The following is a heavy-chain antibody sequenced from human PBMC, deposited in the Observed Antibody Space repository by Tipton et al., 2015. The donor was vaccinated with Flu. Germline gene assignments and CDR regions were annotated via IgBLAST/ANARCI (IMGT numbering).Heavy chain of an antibody. D-gene: IGHD4/OR15-4a*01. J-gene: IGHJ2*01. CDR1: GGSISSGSYY. CDR3: VGALRRLSRDGYFDL. Sequence: TLSLTCTVSGGSISSGSYYWSWIRQPAGKGLEWIGRIYTSGSTNYNPSLKSRVTISVDTSKNQFSLKLSSVTAADTAVYYCVGALRRLSRDGYFDLWGRGTLVTVSS. V-gene: IGHV4-61*02. CDR2: IYTSGST.